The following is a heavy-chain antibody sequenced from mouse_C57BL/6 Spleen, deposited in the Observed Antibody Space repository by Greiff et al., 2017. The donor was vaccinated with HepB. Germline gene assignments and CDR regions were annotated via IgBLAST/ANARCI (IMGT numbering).Heavy chain of an antibody. CDR2: IYPGDGDT. CDR1: GYAFSSSW. Sequence: QVQLQQSGPELVKPGASVKISCKASGYAFSSSWMNWVKQRPGKGLEWIGRIYPGDGDTNYNGKFKGKATLTADKSSSTAYMQLSSLTSEDSAVYFCARGTGTWVDYWGQGTTLTVSS. V-gene: IGHV1-82*01. CDR3: ARGTGTWVDY. D-gene: IGHD4-1*01. J-gene: IGHJ2*01.